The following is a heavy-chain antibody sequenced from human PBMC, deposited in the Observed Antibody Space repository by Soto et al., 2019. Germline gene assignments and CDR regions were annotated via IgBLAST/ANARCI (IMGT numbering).Heavy chain of an antibody. CDR3: ARGGYGDYYYYYGMDV. CDR2: ISAYNGNT. Sequence: QVQLVQSGAEVKKPGASVKVSCKASGYTFTSYGISWVRQAPGQGLEWMGWISAYNGNTNYAQKLKGRVTMTTDTSTSTANMELRSLRSDDTAVYYCARGGYGDYYYYYGMDVWGQGTTVTVSS. CDR1: GYTFTSYG. V-gene: IGHV1-18*01. J-gene: IGHJ6*02. D-gene: IGHD4-17*01.